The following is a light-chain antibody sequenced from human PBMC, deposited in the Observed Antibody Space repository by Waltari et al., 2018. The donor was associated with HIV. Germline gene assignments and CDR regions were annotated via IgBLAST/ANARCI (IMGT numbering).Light chain of an antibody. CDR1: SSNIVSNT. Sequence: QSVLTQPPSASGTPGQRVTIPCSGSSSNIVSNTANWYQQLPGTAPKLLIYSNNQRPSGVPDRFSGSKSGTSASLAISGLQSEDEADYYCAAWDDSLNGFYVFGTGTKVTVL. CDR3: AAWDDSLNGFYV. J-gene: IGLJ1*01. V-gene: IGLV1-44*01. CDR2: SNN.